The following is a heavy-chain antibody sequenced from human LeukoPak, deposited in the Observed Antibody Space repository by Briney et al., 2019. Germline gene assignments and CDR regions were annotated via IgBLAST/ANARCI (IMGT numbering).Heavy chain of an antibody. D-gene: IGHD3-22*01. CDR2: ISSSSSYI. Sequence: KPGGSLRLSCAASGFTFSSYSMNWVRQAPGKGLEWVSSISSSSSYIYYADSVKGRFTISRDNAKNSLYLQMNSLRAEDTAVYYCARALDYYDSSGYYYGIWGQGTLVTVSS. CDR3: ARALDYYDSSGYYYGI. CDR1: GFTFSSYS. J-gene: IGHJ4*02. V-gene: IGHV3-21*01.